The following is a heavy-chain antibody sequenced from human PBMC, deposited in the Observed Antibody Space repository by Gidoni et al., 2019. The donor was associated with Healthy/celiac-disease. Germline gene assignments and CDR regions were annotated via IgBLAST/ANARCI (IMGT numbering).Heavy chain of an antibody. CDR2: FIPICGTA. CDR1: GGTFSSYA. D-gene: IGHD2-15*01. V-gene: IGHV1-69*01. Sequence: QVQLVQSGAEVKKPGSSVKVSCKASGGTFSSYAISWVRQAPGQGLEWMGGFIPICGTANYAQKFQGRVTITADESTSTAYMELSSLRSEDTAVYYCASPRGYCSGGSCYSGTSREFYFDYWGQGTLVTVSS. CDR3: ASPRGYCSGGSCYSGTSREFYFDY. J-gene: IGHJ4*02.